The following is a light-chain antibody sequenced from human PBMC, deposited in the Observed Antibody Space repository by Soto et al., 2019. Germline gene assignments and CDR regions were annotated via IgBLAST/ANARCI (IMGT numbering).Light chain of an antibody. CDR1: QSVSSN. CDR3: QKYGNFWT. V-gene: IGKV3-15*01. Sequence: EIVMTQSPATLSVSPWERATLFFRASQSVSSNLAWYQQKPGQAPRLLIYGASTRATGIPARFSGSGSGTDFSLTIRRLEPDDFAVYYCQKYGNFWTFGQGTKVDIK. J-gene: IGKJ1*01. CDR2: GAS.